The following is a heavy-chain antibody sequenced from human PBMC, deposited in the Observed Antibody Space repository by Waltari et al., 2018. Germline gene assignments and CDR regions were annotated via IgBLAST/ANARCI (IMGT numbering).Heavy chain of an antibody. CDR2: IYHSGGT. Sequence: QVQLQESGPGLVKPSETLSLTCAVSGYSISSGYYWGWIRQPPGKGLEWIGSIYHSGGTYYNPSLKSRVTISVDTSKNQFSLKLSSVTAADTAVYYCARDREVAARNNWFDPWGQGTLVTVSS. CDR3: ARDREVAARNNWFDP. V-gene: IGHV4-38-2*02. CDR1: GYSISSGYY. J-gene: IGHJ5*02. D-gene: IGHD6-6*01.